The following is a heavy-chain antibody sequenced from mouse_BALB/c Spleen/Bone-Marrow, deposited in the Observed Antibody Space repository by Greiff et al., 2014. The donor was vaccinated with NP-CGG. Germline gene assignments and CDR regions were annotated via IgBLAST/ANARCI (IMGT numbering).Heavy chain of an antibody. CDR1: GYSFTGYN. Sequence: VQLQQSGPELEKPGASVKISCKASGYSFTGYNMNWVKQSNGKSLEWIGTIDPSYGGTSYNQKFKGKATLTVDKSSSTAYMQLKSLTSEDSAVYYCARMDYYGHWGQGTLVTVSA. CDR3: ARMDYYGH. D-gene: IGHD1-2*01. V-gene: IGHV1-39*01. J-gene: IGHJ3*01. CDR2: IDPSYGGT.